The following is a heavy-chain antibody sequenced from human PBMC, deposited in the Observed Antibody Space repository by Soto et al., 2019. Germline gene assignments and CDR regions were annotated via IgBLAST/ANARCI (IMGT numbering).Heavy chain of an antibody. J-gene: IGHJ4*02. CDR2: IIPISRTT. D-gene: IGHD2-21*01. V-gene: IGHV1-69*12. CDR3: AAGFRGYDH. CDR1: GGTFNSIA. Sequence: QVQLVQSGAEVKKPGSSVKVSCKASGGTFNSIAFNWVRQAPGQGLEWLGGIIPISRTTIYSQKFQGRGTISADEATITGYLELTSLRLEDTAVYFCAAGFRGYDHRGQGTQVTVSS.